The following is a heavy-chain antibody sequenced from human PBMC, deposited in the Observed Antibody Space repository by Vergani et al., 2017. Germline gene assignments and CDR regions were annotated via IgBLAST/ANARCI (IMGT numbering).Heavy chain of an antibody. CDR3: ASTQVVPAAFLDY. D-gene: IGHD2-2*01. J-gene: IGHJ4*02. Sequence: QVHLVESGGGVVQPGRSLRLSCVVSGFTSSYYCMHWVRQAPGKGLEWVAVISYDGTQKYYADSVKGRFTISRDNSKSTLYLQMNSLRAEDTAVYYCASTQVVPAAFLDYWGQGTLVTVSS. CDR2: ISYDGTQK. CDR1: GFTSSYYC. V-gene: IGHV3-30*03.